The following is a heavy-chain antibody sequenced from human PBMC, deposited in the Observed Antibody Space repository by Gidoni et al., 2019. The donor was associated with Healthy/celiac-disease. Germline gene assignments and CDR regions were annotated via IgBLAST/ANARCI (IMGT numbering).Heavy chain of an antibody. D-gene: IGHD3-10*01. J-gene: IGHJ4*02. Sequence: HVQLVESGGGVVRPGRSLRLSCAASGFTFSRDARHWVRQAPGKGLEWVAVISYDGSNKYYADSVKGRFTISRDNSKNTLYLQMNSLRSEDTAVYYCARGGYGSGAYYFDYWGQGTLVTVSS. CDR2: ISYDGSNK. V-gene: IGHV3-30-3*01. CDR3: ARGGYGSGAYYFDY. CDR1: GFTFSRDA.